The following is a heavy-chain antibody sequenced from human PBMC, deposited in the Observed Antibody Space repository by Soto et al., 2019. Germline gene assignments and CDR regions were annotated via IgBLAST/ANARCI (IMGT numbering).Heavy chain of an antibody. D-gene: IGHD2-15*01. CDR3: VKGGWLDN. V-gene: IGHV3-23*01. CDR1: GFTFSRYV. Sequence: GGSLRLSCAASGFTFSRYVMTWVRQAPGKGLEWVSCLEENGVSAYYTDSVKGRFTISRDNSKNTLVLQMNSLRAEETAVYYCVKGGWLDNWGQGIMVTVSS. CDR2: LEENGVSA. J-gene: IGHJ4*02.